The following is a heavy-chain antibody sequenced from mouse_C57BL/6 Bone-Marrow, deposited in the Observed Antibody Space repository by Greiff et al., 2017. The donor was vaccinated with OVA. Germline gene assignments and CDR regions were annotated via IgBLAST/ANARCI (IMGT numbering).Heavy chain of an antibody. D-gene: IGHD2-5*01. V-gene: IGHV1-15*01. J-gene: IGHJ4*01. Sequence: VQLQQSGAELVRPGASVTLSCKASGYTFTDYEMHWVKQTPVHGLEWIGAIDPETGGTAYNQKFKGKATLTADKSSRPAYMELRSLTSEDSAVYYGKIGDSNYYAMDYGGQGNAVTVTS. CDR3: KIGDSNYYAMDY. CDR1: GYTFTDYE. CDR2: IDPETGGT.